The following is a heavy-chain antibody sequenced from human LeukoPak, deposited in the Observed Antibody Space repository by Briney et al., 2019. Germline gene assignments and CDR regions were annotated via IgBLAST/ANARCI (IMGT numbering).Heavy chain of an antibody. CDR1: GFTFSSYA. D-gene: IGHD3-22*01. V-gene: IGHV3-23*01. Sequence: PGGSLRLSCAASGFTFSSYAMSWVRQAPGKGLEWVSAISGSGGSTYYADSVKGWFTISRDNSKNTLYLQMNSLRAEDTAVYYCASAYYYDSSGYYPYAEYFQHWGQGTLVTVSS. CDR3: ASAYYYDSSGYYPYAEYFQH. CDR2: ISGSGGST. J-gene: IGHJ1*01.